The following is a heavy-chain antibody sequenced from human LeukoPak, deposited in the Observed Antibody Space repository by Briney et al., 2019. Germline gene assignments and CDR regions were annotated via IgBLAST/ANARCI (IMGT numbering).Heavy chain of an antibody. CDR1: GFTVSCNY. D-gene: IGHD3-22*01. Sequence: GGSLRLSCAASGFTVSCNYMSWVRPAPGKGLECVSVIYSGGNTYYADSVKGRFTISRDNSKNTLYLQMNSLRAEDTAVYYCARKTDSGGQGDYWGPGTLVTVSS. J-gene: IGHJ4*01. CDR3: ARKTDSGGQGDY. CDR2: IYSGGNT. V-gene: IGHV3-66*01.